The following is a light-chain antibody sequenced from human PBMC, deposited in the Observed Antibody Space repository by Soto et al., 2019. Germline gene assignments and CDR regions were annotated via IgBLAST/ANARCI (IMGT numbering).Light chain of an antibody. CDR3: SSYTSSSTYV. J-gene: IGLJ1*01. Sequence: QSALTQPASVSGSPGHSITISCTGTSSDVGGYNYVSWYQQHPGEAPKLMIYDVSNRPSGVSNRFSGSKSGNTASLTISGLQAEDEADYYCSSYTSSSTYVFGTGTKVTVL. CDR2: DVS. V-gene: IGLV2-14*01. CDR1: SSDVGGYNY.